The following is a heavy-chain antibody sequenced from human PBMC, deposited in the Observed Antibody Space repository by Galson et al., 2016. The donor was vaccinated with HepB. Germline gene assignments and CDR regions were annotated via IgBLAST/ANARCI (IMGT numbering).Heavy chain of an antibody. Sequence: SLRLSCAASGFSFSDYNMNWIRQAPGRGLEWVSYISSGGGNIYYADSVKGRSTISRDNAKNSLSLQMNSLRDEDTALYYCARDSYCDGDCYVGAFDIWGQGTTVTVSS. CDR1: GFSFSDYN. CDR2: ISSGGGNI. V-gene: IGHV3-11*04. CDR3: ARDSYCDGDCYVGAFDI. D-gene: IGHD2-21*02. J-gene: IGHJ3*02.